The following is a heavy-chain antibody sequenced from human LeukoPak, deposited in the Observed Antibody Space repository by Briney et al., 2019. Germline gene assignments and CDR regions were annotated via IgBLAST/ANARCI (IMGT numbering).Heavy chain of an antibody. V-gene: IGHV3-11*01. CDR3: ARHGGGGYDEDDAFNI. D-gene: IGHD5-12*01. J-gene: IGHJ3*02. CDR1: GFTFGDYY. CDR2: ITGTGVTI. Sequence: GGSLRLSCAASGFTFGDYYMGWIRQAPGKGPEWISYITGTGVTIHYSDSVKGRFTISRDNAKNSLSLLMNSLRGEDTAVYYCARHGGGGYDEDDAFNIWGQGTMVTVSS.